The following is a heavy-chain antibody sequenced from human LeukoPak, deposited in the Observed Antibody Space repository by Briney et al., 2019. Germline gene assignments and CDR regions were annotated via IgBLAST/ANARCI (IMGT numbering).Heavy chain of an antibody. J-gene: IGHJ6*02. Sequence: PGGSLRLSCAASGFTFGSYNMNWVRQAPGKGLEWVTVISYDGSNKYYADSVKGRFTISRDNSKNTLYLQMNSLRAEDTAVYYCAKDVRGGMDVWGQGTTVTVSS. V-gene: IGHV3-30*18. CDR3: AKDVRGGMDV. D-gene: IGHD1-26*01. CDR2: ISYDGSNK. CDR1: GFTFGSYN.